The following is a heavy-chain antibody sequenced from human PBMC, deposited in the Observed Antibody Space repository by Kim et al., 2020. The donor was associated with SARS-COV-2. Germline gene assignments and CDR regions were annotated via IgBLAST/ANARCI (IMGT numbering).Heavy chain of an antibody. J-gene: IGHJ5*02. CDR3: ARVRVHSSSRWFDP. CDR1: GGSISSYY. D-gene: IGHD6-13*01. V-gene: IGHV4-59*01. CDR2: IYYSGST. Sequence: SETLSLTCTVSGGSISSYYWSWIRQPPGKGLEWIGYIYYSGSTNYNPSLKSRVTISVDTSKNQFSLKLSSVTAADTAVYYCARVRVHSSSRWFDPWGQGTLVTVSS.